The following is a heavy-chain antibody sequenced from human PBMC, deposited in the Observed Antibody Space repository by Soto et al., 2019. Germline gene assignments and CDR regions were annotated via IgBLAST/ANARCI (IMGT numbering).Heavy chain of an antibody. D-gene: IGHD2-2*01. CDR2: IIPIFGTA. V-gene: IGHV1-69*05. J-gene: IGHJ6*04. CDR3: ARHVPAAGYYYGMDV. CDR1: GGTFSSYA. Sequence: QVQLVQSGAEVKKPGSSVKVSCKASGGTFSSYAISWVRQAPGQGLEWMGGIIPIFGTANYAQKFQGSVTITPDETPSRPYMELSSLRSKEMAVYYCARHVPAAGYYYGMDVWGEGTTVTVSS.